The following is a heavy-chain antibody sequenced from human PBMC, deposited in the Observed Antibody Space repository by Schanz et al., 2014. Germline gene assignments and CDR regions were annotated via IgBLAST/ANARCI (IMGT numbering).Heavy chain of an antibody. V-gene: IGHV7-4-1*02. CDR1: GYIFSSYA. Sequence: QLVQSGSEFRKPGASVKVSCKASGYIFSSYAIHWVRQAPGQGLEWMAWINPTTGNPGYAQGFTGRFVFSFDPSVSTAYLQISGLKAEDTAVYYCARARYGLDVWGQGTTVTVSS. CDR3: ARARYGLDV. J-gene: IGHJ6*02. CDR2: INPTTGNP.